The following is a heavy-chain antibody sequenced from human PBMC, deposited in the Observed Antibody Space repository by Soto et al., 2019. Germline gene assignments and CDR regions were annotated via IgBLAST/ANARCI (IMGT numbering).Heavy chain of an antibody. J-gene: IGHJ4*02. CDR1: GGSISSYY. V-gene: IGHV4-59*01. CDR2: IYDSGST. Sequence: PSETLCLTCTVSGGSISSYYWSGIRQPPGKGLEWIGYIYDSGSTNYNPSLKSRVTISVDSSKNQFSLRLTSVTAADTAVYYCARYFDSSGNFYSFDYWGLGTLVTVSS. D-gene: IGHD3-22*01. CDR3: ARYFDSSGNFYSFDY.